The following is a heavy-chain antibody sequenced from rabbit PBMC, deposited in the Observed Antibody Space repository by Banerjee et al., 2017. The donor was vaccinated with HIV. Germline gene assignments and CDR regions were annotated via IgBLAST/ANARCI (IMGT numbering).Heavy chain of an antibody. V-gene: IGHV1S40*01. CDR1: GFSFSSNYY. D-gene: IGHD2-1*01. Sequence: QSLEESGGDLVKPGASLTLTCTASGFSFSSNYYMCWVRQAPGKGLELIACIYAGSSGSTYYASWAKGRFTISRTSSTTVTLQMTSLTAADTATYFCARDVEYGNYNLWGQGTLVT. CDR3: ARDVEYGNYNL. J-gene: IGHJ6*01. CDR2: IYAGSSGST.